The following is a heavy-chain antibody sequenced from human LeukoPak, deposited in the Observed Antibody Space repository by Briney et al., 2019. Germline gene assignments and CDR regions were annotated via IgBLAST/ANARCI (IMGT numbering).Heavy chain of an antibody. CDR3: AKRGVDFVVVVAATSFDS. J-gene: IGHJ4*02. CDR1: GFNFRIFG. V-gene: IGHV3-23*03. D-gene: IGHD2-15*01. CDR2: IGGGDT. Sequence: GSLRLSCTASGFNFRIFGMTWVRQAPGKGLEWVSSIGGGDTYYADSVKGRFTISRDNSKNTLYLQMSSLRAEDTAVFYCAKRGVDFVVVVAATSFDSWGQGTLVTVSS.